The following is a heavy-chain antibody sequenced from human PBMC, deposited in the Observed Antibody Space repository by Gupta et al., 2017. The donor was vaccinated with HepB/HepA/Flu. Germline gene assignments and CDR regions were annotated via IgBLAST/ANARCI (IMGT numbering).Heavy chain of an antibody. CDR1: GFTFSSYG. J-gene: IGHJ6*03. D-gene: IGHD6-6*01. CDR2: IWYDGSNK. Sequence: QVQLVESGGGVVQPGRSLRLSCAASGFTFSSYGMPWVRQAPGKGLEWVAVIWYDGSNKYYADSVKGRFTISRDNSKNTLYLQMNSLRAEDTAVYYCAREREGGSIAHYYMDVWGKGTTVTVSS. CDR3: AREREGGSIAHYYMDV. V-gene: IGHV3-33*01.